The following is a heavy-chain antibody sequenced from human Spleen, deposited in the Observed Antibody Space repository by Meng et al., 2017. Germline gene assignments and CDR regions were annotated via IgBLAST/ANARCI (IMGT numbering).Heavy chain of an antibody. CDR3: ARGGRGSGWYGVGFDY. CDR2: ISSSGSYI. Sequence: GESLKISCAASGFTFSTYSMNWVRQAPGKGLEWVSSISSSGSYIYYADSVKGRFTISRDNANNSLYLQMNSLRAADTAVYYCARGGRGSGWYGVGFDYWGQGTLVTVSS. D-gene: IGHD6-19*01. CDR1: GFTFSTYS. J-gene: IGHJ4*02. V-gene: IGHV3-21*01.